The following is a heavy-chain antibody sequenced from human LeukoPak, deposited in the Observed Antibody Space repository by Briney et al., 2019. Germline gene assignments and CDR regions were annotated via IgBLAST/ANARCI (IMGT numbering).Heavy chain of an antibody. CDR3: AEWLSLAY. CDR2: IYYSGST. CDR1: GGSISSYY. Sequence: PSETLSLTCTVSGGSISSYYWSWIRQPPGKGLEWIGYIYYSGSTNYNPSLKSRVTISVDTSKNQFSLKLSSVTAADTAVYYCAEWLSLAYWGQGALVTVSS. D-gene: IGHD3-3*01. J-gene: IGHJ4*02. V-gene: IGHV4-59*12.